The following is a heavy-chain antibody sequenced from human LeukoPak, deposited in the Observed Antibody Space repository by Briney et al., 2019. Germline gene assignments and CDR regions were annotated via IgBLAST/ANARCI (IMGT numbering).Heavy chain of an antibody. J-gene: IGHJ5*02. V-gene: IGHV4-39*01. CDR3: ARALGYCSGGSCTRGYNWFDP. Sequence: GSLRLSCAASGFTVSSNYMSWVRQPPGKGLEWIGSIYYGGSTYYNPSLKSRVTISVDTSMNQFSLKLSFVTTADTAVYYCARALGYCSGGSCTRGYNWFDPWGQGTLVTVPS. D-gene: IGHD2-15*01. CDR1: GFTVSSNY. CDR2: IYYGGST.